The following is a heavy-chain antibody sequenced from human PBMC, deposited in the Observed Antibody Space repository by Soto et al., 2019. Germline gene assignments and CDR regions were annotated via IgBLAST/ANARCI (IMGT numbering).Heavy chain of an antibody. D-gene: IGHD6-25*01. CDR3: AVVDSTGNWFDP. J-gene: IGHJ5*02. V-gene: IGHV4-39*01. CDR1: GGSISSSDFY. CDR2: MYYSGTT. Sequence: SETLSLTCTVSGGSISSSDFYLGWLRKTPGKGLEFIGSMYYSGTTYYNPSLKSRVTISVDTSKNQFTLKLISVTAADTAVYYCAVVDSTGNWFDPWGEGALLTVSS.